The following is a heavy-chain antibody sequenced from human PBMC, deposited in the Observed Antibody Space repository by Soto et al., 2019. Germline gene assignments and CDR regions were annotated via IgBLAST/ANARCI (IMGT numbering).Heavy chain of an antibody. J-gene: IGHJ4*02. CDR3: AKDTYYYNSRGYYVFAQ. CDR2: ISYDGSNT. Sequence: GGSLRLSCAASGFTFSSYGMHWVRQAPGKELEWVTVISYDGSNTHYTDSVKGRFTISKDNSKNTVYLQMNSLRAEDTAVYYCAKDTYYYNSRGYYVFAQWGQGTLVTVSS. CDR1: GFTFSSYG. D-gene: IGHD3-22*01. V-gene: IGHV3-30*18.